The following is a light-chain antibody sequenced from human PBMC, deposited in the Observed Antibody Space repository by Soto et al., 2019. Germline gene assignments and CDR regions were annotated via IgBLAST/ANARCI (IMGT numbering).Light chain of an antibody. CDR3: SSYISSSTPYV. J-gene: IGLJ1*01. Sequence: HSALTQPASVSGSPGQSITISCTGTSSDIGGYNFVSWYQHHPGKAPRLMIFGVSDRPSGVSDRFSGSKSGNTASLTISGLQAEDEADYYCSSYISSSTPYVFGTGTKVTVL. CDR1: SSDIGGYNF. CDR2: GVS. V-gene: IGLV2-14*03.